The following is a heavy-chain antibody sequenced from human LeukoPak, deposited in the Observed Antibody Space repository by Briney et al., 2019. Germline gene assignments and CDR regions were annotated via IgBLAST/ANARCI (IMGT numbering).Heavy chain of an antibody. CDR3: AKTRPLDSSSWSHGDY. D-gene: IGHD6-13*01. CDR1: VFTFSSYW. J-gene: IGHJ4*02. CDR2: INSDGSST. Sequence: GGSLRLSCPASVFTFSSYWMHWLRQAPGKGLVWVSRINSDGSSTNYADSVKGRFTISRDNAKNTLYLQMNRLRAEDPAVYYCAKTRPLDSSSWSHGDYWGQGTLVTVSS. V-gene: IGHV3-74*01.